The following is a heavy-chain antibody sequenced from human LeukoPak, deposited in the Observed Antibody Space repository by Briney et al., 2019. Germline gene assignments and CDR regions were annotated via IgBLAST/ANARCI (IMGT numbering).Heavy chain of an antibody. CDR1: GFTFSSYA. CDR3: ARLAGGSSWYRWQDYYYYMDV. V-gene: IGHV3-23*01. D-gene: IGHD6-13*01. CDR2: ISGSGGST. Sequence: GGSLRLSCAASGFTFSSYAMSWVRQAPGKGLEWVSAISGSGGSTYYADSVKGRFTISRDNSKNTLYLQMNSLRAEDTAVYYCARLAGGSSWYRWQDYYYYMDVWGKGTTVTVSS. J-gene: IGHJ6*03.